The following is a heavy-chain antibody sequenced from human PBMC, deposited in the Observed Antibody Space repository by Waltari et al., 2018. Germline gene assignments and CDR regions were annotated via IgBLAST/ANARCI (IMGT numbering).Heavy chain of an antibody. CDR3: ARVEAVADAEYFQH. D-gene: IGHD6-19*01. CDR2: IYHSGST. V-gene: IGHV4-38-2*01. CDR1: GYSIRSGYY. J-gene: IGHJ1*01. Sequence: QVQLQESGPGLVKPSETLSLTCAVSGYSIRSGYYWGWIRPPPGKGLEWIGSIYHSGSTYYNPSLKSRVTISVDTSKNQFSLKLSSVTAADTAVYYCARVEAVADAEYFQHWGQGTLVTVSS.